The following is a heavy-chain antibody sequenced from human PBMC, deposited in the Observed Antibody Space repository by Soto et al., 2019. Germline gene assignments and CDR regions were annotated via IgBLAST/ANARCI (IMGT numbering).Heavy chain of an antibody. CDR3: ARVGRHVDTAMAAYYYGMDV. CDR2: IIPIFGTA. J-gene: IGHJ6*02. V-gene: IGHV1-69*06. CDR1: RGTFSSYA. Sequence: VKVSCKASRGTFSSYAISWVRQAPGQGLEWMGGIIPIFGTANYAQKFQGRVTITADKSTSTAYMELSSLRSEDTAVYYCARVGRHVDTAMAAYYYGMDVWGQGTTVTVSS. D-gene: IGHD5-18*01.